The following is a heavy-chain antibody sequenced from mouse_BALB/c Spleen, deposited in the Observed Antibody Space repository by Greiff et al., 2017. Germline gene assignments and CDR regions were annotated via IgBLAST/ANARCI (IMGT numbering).Heavy chain of an antibody. J-gene: IGHJ3*01. CDR2: IWGGGST. D-gene: IGHD2-4*01. CDR1: GFSLSRYS. Sequence: VKVVESGPGLVAPSQSLSITCTVSGFSLSRYSVHWVRQPPGKGPEWLGMIWGGGSTDYNSALKSRLSISKDNSKSQVFLKMNSLQTDDTAMYYCARKNYDYDVFAYWGQGTLVTVSA. CDR3: ARKNYDYDVFAY. V-gene: IGHV2-6-4*01.